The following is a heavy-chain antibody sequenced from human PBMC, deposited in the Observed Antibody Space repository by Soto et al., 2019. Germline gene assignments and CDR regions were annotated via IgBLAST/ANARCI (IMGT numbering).Heavy chain of an antibody. CDR2: ISYSGTT. D-gene: IGHD3-3*01. CDR1: GDSISSINNY. J-gene: IGHJ5*02. CDR3: ARSFITIFEEEGPNWFDP. V-gene: IGHV4-30-4*01. Sequence: SETLSLTCTVSGDSISSINNYWSWIRQPPGEGLEWIGFISYSGTTSYSPSLKSRVAISLDTSKNQFSLSLTSVTAADTAVYYFARSFITIFEEEGPNWFDPWGQGTLVTVSS.